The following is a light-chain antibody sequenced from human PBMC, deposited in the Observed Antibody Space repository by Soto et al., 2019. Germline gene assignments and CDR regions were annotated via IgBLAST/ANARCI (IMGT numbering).Light chain of an antibody. V-gene: IGKV3-20*01. CDR3: QQYGTSRT. J-gene: IGKJ1*01. Sequence: DIVLTQSPCTLSSSLGDRATLSCRASQRASRSYLAWYQQRPGQAPRLLIYGASSRAAGIPDRFIGSGSGTDFTLTISRLEPEDFAVYYCQQYGTSRTFGQGTKVDIK. CDR2: GAS. CDR1: QRASRSY.